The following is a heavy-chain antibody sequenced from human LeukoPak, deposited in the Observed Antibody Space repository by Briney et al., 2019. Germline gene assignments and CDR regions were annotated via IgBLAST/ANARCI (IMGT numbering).Heavy chain of an antibody. V-gene: IGHV3-74*01. CDR2: INSDGSST. Sequence: GGSLRLSCAASGFTFSSYWMHWVRQAPGKGLVWVSRINSDGSSTSYADSVKGRFTISRDNAKNTLYLQMNSLRAEDTAVYYCAKGGRYFEAPVDYWGQGTLVTVSS. CDR3: AKGGRYFEAPVDY. J-gene: IGHJ4*02. CDR1: GFTFSSYW. D-gene: IGHD3-9*01.